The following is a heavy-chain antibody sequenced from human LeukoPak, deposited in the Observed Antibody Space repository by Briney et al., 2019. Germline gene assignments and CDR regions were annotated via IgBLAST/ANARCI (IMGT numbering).Heavy chain of an antibody. CDR1: GFTFSSCA. Sequence: PGGSLRLSCAASGFTFSSCAMHWVRQAPGKGLEWVAVISYDGSNKYYADSVKGRFTISRDNSKNTLYLQMNSLRAEDTAVYYCAKGSYGSGSYSSFDYWGQGTLVTVSS. J-gene: IGHJ4*02. CDR3: AKGSYGSGSYSSFDY. V-gene: IGHV3-30-3*01. D-gene: IGHD3-10*01. CDR2: ISYDGSNK.